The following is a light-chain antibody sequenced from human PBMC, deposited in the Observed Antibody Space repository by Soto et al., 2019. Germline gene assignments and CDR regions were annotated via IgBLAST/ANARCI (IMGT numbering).Light chain of an antibody. J-gene: IGKJ4*01. CDR1: QSVSSSY. CDR2: DAS. V-gene: IGKV3D-20*02. CDR3: QQRSNWPPLT. Sequence: EIVLTQSPGTLSLSPGERATLSCRASQSVSSSYLAWYQQQPGQPPRLLIYDASNRATGIPARFSGSGSGTDFTLTISSLEPEDFAVYYCQQRSNWPPLTFGGGTKVDIK.